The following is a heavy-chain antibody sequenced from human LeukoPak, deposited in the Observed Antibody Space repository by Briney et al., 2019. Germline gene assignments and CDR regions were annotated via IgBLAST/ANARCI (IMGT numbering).Heavy chain of an antibody. Sequence: PGGSLRLSCAASGLTFSTYAMHWVRQAPGKGLEWVAVISYDGTTKYHADSVKGRFTISRDNSKNTLYLQMNTLRAEGTAVYYCARVRIVGSTYDAFDIWGQGTMVTVSS. D-gene: IGHD1-26*01. CDR1: GLTFSTYA. CDR2: ISYDGTTK. J-gene: IGHJ3*02. CDR3: ARVRIVGSTYDAFDI. V-gene: IGHV3-30-3*01.